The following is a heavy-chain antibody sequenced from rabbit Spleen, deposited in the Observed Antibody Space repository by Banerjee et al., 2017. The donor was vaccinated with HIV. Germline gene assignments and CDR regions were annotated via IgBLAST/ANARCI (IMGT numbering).Heavy chain of an antibody. J-gene: IGHJ4*01. Sequence: QEQLVESGGDLVKPGASLTLTCTASGVSFSFNSYMCWVRQAPGKGLEWIGYIDPIFGTTYYASWAKGRFTISRISSTTVTLQMTSLTAADTATYFCARGGTITGWAAHLWGPGTLVTVS. CDR1: GVSFSFNSY. V-gene: IGHV1S45*01. CDR2: IDPIFGTT. D-gene: IGHD4-1*01. CDR3: ARGGTITGWAAHL.